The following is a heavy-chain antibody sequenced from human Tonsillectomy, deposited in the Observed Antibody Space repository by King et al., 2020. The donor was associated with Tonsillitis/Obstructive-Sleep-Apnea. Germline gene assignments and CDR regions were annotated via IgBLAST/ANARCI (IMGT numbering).Heavy chain of an antibody. CDR2: IYWDDDK. CDR1: GFSLSTSEVG. V-gene: IGHV2-5*02. D-gene: IGHD1-26*01. CDR3: AHVGAAPYHYYGMDV. J-gene: IGHJ6*02. Sequence: TLKESGPTLVKPTQTLTLTCTFSGFSLSTSEVGVGWIRQPPGKALEWLTLIYWDDDKRYSPSLKSRLTITKDTSKNQVVLTMTNMDPVDTGTYYCAHVGAAPYHYYGMDVWGQGTTVTVSS.